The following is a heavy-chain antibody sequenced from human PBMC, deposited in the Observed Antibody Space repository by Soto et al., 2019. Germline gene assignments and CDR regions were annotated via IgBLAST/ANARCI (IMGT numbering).Heavy chain of an antibody. J-gene: IGHJ4*02. CDR2: IIPIFGTA. Sequence: ASVKVSCKASGGTFSSYAISWVRQAPGQGLEWMGGIIPIFGTANYAQKFQGRVTITADESTSTAYMELSSLRSEDTAVYYCAIAGYYYDSSGYYPPYYFDYWGQGTLVTVSS. CDR1: GGTFSSYA. V-gene: IGHV1-69*13. CDR3: AIAGYYYDSSGYYPPYYFDY. D-gene: IGHD3-22*01.